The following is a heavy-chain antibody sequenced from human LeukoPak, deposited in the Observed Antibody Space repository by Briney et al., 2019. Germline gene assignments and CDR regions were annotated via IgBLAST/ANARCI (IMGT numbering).Heavy chain of an antibody. Sequence: SETLSLTCTVSGGSISPYYWSWIRQPPGKGLKCVGYIYHSGSINYNPSLKSRLTISVDTSMNQFSLKLSSVTAADTAVYFCARVTLGFGAGFDYWGQGTLVTVSS. D-gene: IGHD3-10*01. CDR1: GGSISPYY. CDR3: ARVTLGFGAGFDY. V-gene: IGHV4-59*01. CDR2: IYHSGSI. J-gene: IGHJ4*02.